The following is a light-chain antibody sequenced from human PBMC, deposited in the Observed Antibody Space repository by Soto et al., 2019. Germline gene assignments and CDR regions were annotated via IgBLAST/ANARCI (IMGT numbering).Light chain of an antibody. V-gene: IGKV1-27*01. CDR1: QGISNY. CDR2: AAS. Sequence: DIQMTQSPSSLSASVGDRVTITCRASQGISNYLAWYPQKPGKVTKLLIYAASTLQSGVSSRFSGSGSGTDCTVTLSRLQHEDVATYSCQKCGIAPFTVGGGTKVELK. J-gene: IGKJ4*01. CDR3: QKCGIAPFT.